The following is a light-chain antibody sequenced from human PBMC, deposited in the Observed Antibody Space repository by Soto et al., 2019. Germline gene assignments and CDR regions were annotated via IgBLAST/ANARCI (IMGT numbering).Light chain of an antibody. CDR1: QSVDIN. Sequence: EIVLTQSPATLSLSPGERVTLSCRASQSVDINLAWYQQKPGQAPRLLIYGASTRATDMPGRFSGRGSGTEFTLTISSLQSEDFAVYYCQQYGSSGTFGQGTKVDTK. V-gene: IGKV3-15*01. CDR2: GAS. CDR3: QQYGSSGT. J-gene: IGKJ1*01.